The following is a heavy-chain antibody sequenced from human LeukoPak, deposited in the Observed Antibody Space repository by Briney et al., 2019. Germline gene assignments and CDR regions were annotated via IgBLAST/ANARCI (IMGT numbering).Heavy chain of an antibody. CDR3: ARGIAVAGGTDY. CDR1: GFTFSSYS. Sequence: GGSLRLSCAASGFTFSSYSMNWVRQAPGKGVEWVSSISSSSSYIYYADSVKGRFTVSRDNAKNSLYLQMNSLRAEDTAVYYCARGIAVAGGTDYWGQGTLVTVSS. V-gene: IGHV3-21*01. CDR2: ISSSSSYI. J-gene: IGHJ4*02. D-gene: IGHD6-19*01.